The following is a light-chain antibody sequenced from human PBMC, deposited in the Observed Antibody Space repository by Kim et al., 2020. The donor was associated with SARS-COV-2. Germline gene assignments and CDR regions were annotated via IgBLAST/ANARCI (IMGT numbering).Light chain of an antibody. CDR1: SSNVGRCYH. V-gene: IGLV1-40*01. Sequence: QRITISCTGSSSNVGRCYHVNWYQQFPGTAPKLIIYGVINRPSGVSDRFSGSKSGTSASLAITGLQSEDEADYYCQSYADGLSGVVFGGGTKLTVL. J-gene: IGLJ3*02. CDR2: GVI. CDR3: QSYADGLSGVV.